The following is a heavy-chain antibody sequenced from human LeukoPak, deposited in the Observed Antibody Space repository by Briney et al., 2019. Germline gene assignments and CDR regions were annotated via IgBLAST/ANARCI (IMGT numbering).Heavy chain of an antibody. CDR3: ARQYSGYDWGYYYYYMDV. CDR2: INHSGST. Sequence: SETLSLTCAVYGGSFSGYYWSWIRQPPGKGLEWIGEINHSGSTNYNPSLKSRVTISVDTSKNQFSLKLSSVTAADTAMYYCARQYSGYDWGYYYYYMDVWGKGTTVTISS. V-gene: IGHV4-34*01. J-gene: IGHJ6*03. D-gene: IGHD5-12*01. CDR1: GGSFSGYY.